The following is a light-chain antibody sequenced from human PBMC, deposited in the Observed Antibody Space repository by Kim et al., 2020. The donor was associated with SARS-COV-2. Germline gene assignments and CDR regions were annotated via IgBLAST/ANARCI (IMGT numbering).Light chain of an antibody. V-gene: IGLV7-46*01. Sequence: GGTVTLTCGSSTGTVSSGHYCHWIQQKPAQAPRTLISDTSKKHSWTPARFSGSLLGGKAVLIVSGAQPEDEADYYCLLSYGGARVFGGGTQLTVL. J-gene: IGLJ2*01. CDR3: LLSYGGARV. CDR2: DTS. CDR1: TGTVSSGHY.